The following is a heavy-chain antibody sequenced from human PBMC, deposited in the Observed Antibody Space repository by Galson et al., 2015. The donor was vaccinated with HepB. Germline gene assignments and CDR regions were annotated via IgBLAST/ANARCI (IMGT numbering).Heavy chain of an antibody. CDR2: ISGSGGST. Sequence: SLRLSCAASGFTFSSYAMSWVRQAPGKGLEWVSAISGSGGSTYYADSVKGRFTISRDNSKNTLYLQMNSLRAEDTAVYYCAKDICSSTSCLYYYYYMDVWGKGTTVTVSS. CDR3: AKDICSSTSCLYYYYYMDV. D-gene: IGHD2-2*01. J-gene: IGHJ6*03. CDR1: GFTFSSYA. V-gene: IGHV3-23*01.